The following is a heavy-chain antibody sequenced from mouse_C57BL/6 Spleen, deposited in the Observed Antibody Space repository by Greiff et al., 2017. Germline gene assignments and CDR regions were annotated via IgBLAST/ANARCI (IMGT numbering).Heavy chain of an antibody. CDR2: IHPNSGST. V-gene: IGHV1-64*01. CDR3: ASPYYYGSSHWYFEV. J-gene: IGHJ1*03. D-gene: IGHD1-1*01. CDR1: GYTFTSYW. Sequence: QVQLQQPGAELVKPGASVKLSCKASGYTFTSYWMHWVKQRPGQGLEWIGMIHPNSGSTNYNEKFKSKATLTVDKSSSTAYMQLSSLTSEDSAVYYCASPYYYGSSHWYFEVWGTGTTVTVSS.